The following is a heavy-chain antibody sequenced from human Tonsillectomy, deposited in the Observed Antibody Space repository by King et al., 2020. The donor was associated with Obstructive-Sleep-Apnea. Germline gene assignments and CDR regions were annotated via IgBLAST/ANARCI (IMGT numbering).Heavy chain of an antibody. CDR3: ARVDVDSSGYYYDDWFDP. CDR2: ISVYNGNR. Sequence: VQLVESGADVKKPGASVKVSCKASGYTFTSYGISWVRQAPGQGIEWMGWISVYNGNRNYAQKFQDRVTMNTDTSTSTAYMELRSLRSDDTAVYYCARVDVDSSGYYYDDWFDPWGQGTLVTVSS. J-gene: IGHJ5*02. V-gene: IGHV1-18*04. CDR1: GYTFTSYG. D-gene: IGHD3-22*01.